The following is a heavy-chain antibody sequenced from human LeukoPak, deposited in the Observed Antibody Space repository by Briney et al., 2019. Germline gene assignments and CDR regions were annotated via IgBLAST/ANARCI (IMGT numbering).Heavy chain of an antibody. CDR2: INQDGSEK. CDR3: ARSRPLHD. J-gene: IGHJ4*02. CDR1: GFTFSSYA. Sequence: PGGSLRLSCAASGFTFSSYAMHWVRQAPGKGLEWVANINQDGSEKYYVDSVRGRFTISRDNAKKSLYLQMNSLRAEDTAVYYCARSRPLHDWGQGTLVTVSS. D-gene: IGHD4-11*01. V-gene: IGHV3-7*03.